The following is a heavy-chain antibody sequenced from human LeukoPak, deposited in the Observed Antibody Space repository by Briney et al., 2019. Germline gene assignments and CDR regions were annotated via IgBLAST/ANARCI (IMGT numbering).Heavy chain of an antibody. Sequence: SETLSLTCTVSGGSISSSSYYWGWIRQPPGKGLEWIGSIYYSGSTYYNPSLKSRVTISVDTSKNQFSLKLSSVTAADTAVYYCARDFTGGGYNYWGQGTLVTVSS. J-gene: IGHJ4*02. CDR3: ARDFTGGGYNY. CDR1: GGSISSSSYY. V-gene: IGHV4-39*07. D-gene: IGHD3-22*01. CDR2: IYYSGST.